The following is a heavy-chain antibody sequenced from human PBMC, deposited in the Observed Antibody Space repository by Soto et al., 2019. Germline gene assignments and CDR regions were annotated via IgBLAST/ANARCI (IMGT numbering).Heavy chain of an antibody. D-gene: IGHD3-10*01. CDR2: ISGSGSST. Sequence: PGGSLILSCAALGFAFSSYAMSLVRQASGKGLEWVSAISGSGSSTYYARTVKGQYTISRDNSKNTLYLQMNSLRAEDTAVYYCEKGTILLWGYYYMKVWGKGTTVSVSS. CDR1: GFAFSSYA. CDR3: EKGTILLWGYYYMKV. J-gene: IGHJ6*03. V-gene: IGHV3-23*01.